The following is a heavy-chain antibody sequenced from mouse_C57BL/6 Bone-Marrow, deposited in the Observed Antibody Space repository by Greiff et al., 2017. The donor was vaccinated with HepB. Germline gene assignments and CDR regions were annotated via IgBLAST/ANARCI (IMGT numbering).Heavy chain of an antibody. J-gene: IGHJ4*01. CDR2: ISSGSSTI. CDR3: ARGQLRSSPLAMDY. D-gene: IGHD3-2*02. Sequence: EVKVVESGGGLVKPGGSLKLSCAASGFTFSDYGMHWVRQAPEKGLEWVAYISSGSSTIYYADTVKGRFTISRDNAKNTLFLQMTSLRSEDTAMYYCARGQLRSSPLAMDYWGQGTSVTVSS. CDR1: GFTFSDYG. V-gene: IGHV5-17*01.